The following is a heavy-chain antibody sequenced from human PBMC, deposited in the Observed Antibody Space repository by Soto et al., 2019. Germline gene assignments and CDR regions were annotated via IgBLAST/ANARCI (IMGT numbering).Heavy chain of an antibody. CDR3: ARSIVVVTALDY. Sequence: QVQLVQSGAEEKKPGASVKVSCKASGYTFTSYAMHWVRQAPGQRLEWMGWINAGNGNTKYSQKFQGRVTIPSETSASTAYMELSSLRSEGTAVYYCARSIVVVTALDYWGQGTLVTVSS. CDR1: GYTFTSYA. J-gene: IGHJ4*02. D-gene: IGHD2-21*02. V-gene: IGHV1-3*05. CDR2: INAGNGNT.